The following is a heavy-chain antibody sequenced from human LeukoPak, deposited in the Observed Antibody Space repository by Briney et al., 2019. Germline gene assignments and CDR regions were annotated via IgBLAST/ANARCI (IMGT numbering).Heavy chain of an antibody. CDR3: ARYCSSTSCPFDY. V-gene: IGHV5-10-1*01. Sequence: GGSLKISCKGSGYSFTSYWISWVRQMPGKGQEWMGRIDPSDSYTNYSPSFQGHVTISADKSISTAYLQWSSLKASDTAMYYCARYCSSTSCPFDYWGQGTLVTVSS. D-gene: IGHD2-2*01. CDR2: IDPSDSYT. CDR1: GYSFTSYW. J-gene: IGHJ4*02.